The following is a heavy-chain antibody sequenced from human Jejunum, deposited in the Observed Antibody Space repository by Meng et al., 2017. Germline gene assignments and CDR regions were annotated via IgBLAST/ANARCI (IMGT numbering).Heavy chain of an antibody. CDR3: ARRSLGEMSGDPDY. Sequence: QVQLVQSGSELKNQGASVTVSCKASGYSFMTYALNWVRQAPGQGLEWMGWINTYSGSPTYAQGFTGRFVFSLDTSVSTAYLQINNLQSDDTAVYYCARRSLGEMSGDPDYWGQGTLVTVSS. J-gene: IGHJ4*02. V-gene: IGHV7-4-1*02. CDR2: INTYSGSP. D-gene: IGHD3-16*01. CDR1: GYSFMTYA.